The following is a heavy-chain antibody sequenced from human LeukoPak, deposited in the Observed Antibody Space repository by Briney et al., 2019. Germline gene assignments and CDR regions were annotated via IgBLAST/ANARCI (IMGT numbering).Heavy chain of an antibody. J-gene: IGHJ6*03. Sequence: GGSLRLSCAASGFTLSSYAMSWVRQAPGKGLEWVSAISGSGGSTYYADSVKGRFTISRDNSKNTLYLQMNSLRAEDTAVYYCAKNWWLHYYYMDVWGKGTTVTVSS. CDR2: ISGSGGST. CDR3: AKNWWLHYYYMDV. D-gene: IGHD2-8*02. CDR1: GFTLSSYA. V-gene: IGHV3-23*01.